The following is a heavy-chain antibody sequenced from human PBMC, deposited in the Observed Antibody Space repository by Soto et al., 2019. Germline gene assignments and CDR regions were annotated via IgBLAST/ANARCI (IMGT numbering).Heavy chain of an antibody. Sequence: SETLSLTCTVSGGSISSGGYYWSWIRQHPGKGLEWIGYMYYSGSTDYNPSLKSRVTISVDTSKNQFSLKLNSVTAADTAVYYCTRGLVDSSPPYTYNGMDVWGQGTTVTVSS. CDR1: GGSISSGGYY. V-gene: IGHV4-31*03. J-gene: IGHJ6*02. CDR2: MYYSGST. CDR3: TRGLVDSSPPYTYNGMDV. D-gene: IGHD3-9*01.